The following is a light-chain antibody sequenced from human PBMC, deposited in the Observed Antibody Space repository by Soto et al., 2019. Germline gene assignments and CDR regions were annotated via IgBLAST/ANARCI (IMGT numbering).Light chain of an antibody. V-gene: IGKV3-11*01. CDR3: QQRSNWRPLT. Sequence: EIVLTQSPGTLSLSPGERATLSCRASQNVSSYLAWYQQKPGQAPRLLIYDASNRASGIPARFSGSVSGTEVTLNISSLEPADLSVDYCQQRSNWRPLTVGGGTKVEIK. CDR2: DAS. J-gene: IGKJ4*01. CDR1: QNVSSY.